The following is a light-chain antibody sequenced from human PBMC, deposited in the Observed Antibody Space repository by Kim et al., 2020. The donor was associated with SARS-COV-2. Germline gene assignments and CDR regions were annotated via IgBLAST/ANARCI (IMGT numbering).Light chain of an antibody. CDR1: QSIGYP. CDR2: VAT. V-gene: IGKV1-39*01. CDR3: QQTFTAPYT. J-gene: IGKJ2*01. Sequence: DIQMTQSPSSLSASLGDRVTITCRASQSIGYPLNWYQQKPGKAPNLLIYVATRLHSGVPSRFSGRGAGTDFTLTIIGLQPGDYAVYFCQQTFTAPYTFGQGTKLEI.